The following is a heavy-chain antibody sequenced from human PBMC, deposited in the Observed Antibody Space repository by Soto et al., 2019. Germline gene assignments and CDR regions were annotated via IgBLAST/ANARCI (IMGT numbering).Heavy chain of an antibody. CDR1: GFTFSSYS. CDR2: ISSSSSYI. D-gene: IGHD3-10*01. V-gene: IGHV3-21*01. Sequence: ESGGGLVKPGGSLRLSCAASGFTFSSYSMNWVRQAPGKGLEWVSSISSSSSYIYYADSVKGRFTISRDNAKNSLYLQMNSLRAEDTAVYYCARAGTMANAFDIWGQGTMVTVSS. J-gene: IGHJ3*02. CDR3: ARAGTMANAFDI.